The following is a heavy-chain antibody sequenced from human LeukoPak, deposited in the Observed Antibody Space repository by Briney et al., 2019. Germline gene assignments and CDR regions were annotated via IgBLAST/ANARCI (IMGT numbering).Heavy chain of an antibody. D-gene: IGHD6-13*01. CDR2: IRSKAYGGTT. Sequence: GGSLRLSCTVSGFTFGDYTMSWVRQAPGKGLEWVGFIRSKAYGGTTEYAASVKGRFTISRNDYKSIAYLQMNSLKTEDTAVYYCTTQTRIAAAYYWGQGTLVTVSS. CDR1: GFTFGDYT. V-gene: IGHV3-49*04. CDR3: TTQTRIAAAYY. J-gene: IGHJ4*02.